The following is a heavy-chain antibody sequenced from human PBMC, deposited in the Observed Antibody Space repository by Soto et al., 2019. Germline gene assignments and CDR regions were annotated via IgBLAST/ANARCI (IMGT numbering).Heavy chain of an antibody. CDR1: GGSISSSSYY. Sequence: SLTCTVSGGSISSSSYYWGWIRQPPGKGLEWIGSIYYSGSTYYSPSLKSRVTISVDTSRNQFSLKLSSVTAADTAVYYCARGANDFWSGYSNWFDPWGQGTLVTVSS. CDR3: ARGANDFWSGYSNWFDP. D-gene: IGHD3-3*01. J-gene: IGHJ5*02. V-gene: IGHV4-39*01. CDR2: IYYSGST.